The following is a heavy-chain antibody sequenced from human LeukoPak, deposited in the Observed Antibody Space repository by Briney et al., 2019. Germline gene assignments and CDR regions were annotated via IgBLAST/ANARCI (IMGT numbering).Heavy chain of an antibody. Sequence: PSETLSLTCTVSGGSISSYYWSWIRQPAGKGLEWIGRIYTSGSTNYNPSLKSRVTISVDTSKNQFSLKLSSVTAADTAVYYCARDYSGYRQYYYYGMDVWGQGTTVTVSS. V-gene: IGHV4-4*07. CDR3: ARDYSGYRQYYYYGMDV. J-gene: IGHJ6*02. D-gene: IGHD5-12*01. CDR2: IYTSGST. CDR1: GGSISSYY.